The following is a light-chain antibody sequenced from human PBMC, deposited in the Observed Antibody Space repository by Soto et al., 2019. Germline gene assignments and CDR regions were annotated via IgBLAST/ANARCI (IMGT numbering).Light chain of an antibody. CDR3: QPYDNWLSVT. V-gene: IGKV3-20*01. Sequence: EIELTQSPCTLSSSPGERATLSCRASQSVSSSYLAWYQQKPGQAPRLLIYGASSRATGIPDRFSGSGSGTDCTLTISRLDPEEFAVYYCQPYDNWLSVTFGGGAKVDI. J-gene: IGKJ4*01. CDR2: GAS. CDR1: QSVSSSY.